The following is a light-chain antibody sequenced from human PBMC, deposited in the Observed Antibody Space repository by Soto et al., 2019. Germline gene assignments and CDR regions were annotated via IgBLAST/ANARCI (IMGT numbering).Light chain of an antibody. V-gene: IGLV2-14*01. CDR3: SSYTSSSTLL. Sequence: QSALTQPASVSGSPGQSITISCTGTSSDYVSWYQHHPGKAPKLMIYEVSNRPSGVSNRFSGSKSGNTASLTISGLQDEDEADYYCSSYTSSSTLLFGGGTKLTVL. CDR2: EVS. J-gene: IGLJ2*01. CDR1: SSDY.